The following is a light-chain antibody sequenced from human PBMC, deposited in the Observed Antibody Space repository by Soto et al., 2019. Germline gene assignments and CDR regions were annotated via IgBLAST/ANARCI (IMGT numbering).Light chain of an antibody. Sequence: QSALTQPASVSGSPGLSITISCTGTSSDIGGYNYVSWYQQHPGKAPKVLIYEVSNRPSGVSNRFSGSKSGSTASLTISGLQAEDEADYYCSSYRSSSTPVVFGGGTKLTVL. J-gene: IGLJ2*01. V-gene: IGLV2-14*01. CDR3: SSYRSSSTPVV. CDR1: SSDIGGYNY. CDR2: EVS.